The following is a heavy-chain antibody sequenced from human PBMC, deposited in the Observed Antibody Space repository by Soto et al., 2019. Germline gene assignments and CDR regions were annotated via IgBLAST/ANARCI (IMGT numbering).Heavy chain of an antibody. J-gene: IGHJ6*02. Sequence: PGGSLRLSCAASGFTFSSYGMHWVRQAPGKGLEWVAVISYDGSKKYYADSVKGRFTISRDNSKNTLYLQMNSLRAEDTAVYYCAKDNSYADYYYYGMDVWGQGTRSP. D-gene: IGHD2-2*01. CDR1: GFTFSSYG. V-gene: IGHV3-30*18. CDR2: ISYDGSKK. CDR3: AKDNSYADYYYYGMDV.